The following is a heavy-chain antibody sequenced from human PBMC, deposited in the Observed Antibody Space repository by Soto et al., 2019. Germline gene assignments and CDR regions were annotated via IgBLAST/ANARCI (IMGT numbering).Heavy chain of an antibody. CDR3: AKGYCSGGSCYYYYYMDV. CDR2: ISYDGSNK. Sequence: QVQLVESGGGVLQTGRSLGLSCAASGFTFSSYGMHWVRQAPGKGLEWVAVISYDGSNKYYADSVKGRFTISRDNSKNTLYLQMNSLRAEDTAVYYCAKGYCSGGSCYYYYYMDVWGKGTTVTVSS. D-gene: IGHD2-15*01. V-gene: IGHV3-30*18. J-gene: IGHJ6*03. CDR1: GFTFSSYG.